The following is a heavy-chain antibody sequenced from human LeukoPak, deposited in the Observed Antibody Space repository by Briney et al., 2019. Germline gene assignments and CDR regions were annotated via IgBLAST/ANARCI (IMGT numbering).Heavy chain of an antibody. V-gene: IGHV4-39*01. CDR3: ASAPEDFWSGYSYFGGMDV. CDR1: GGSISSSSYY. Sequence: SETLSLTCSVSGGSISSSSYYWGWIRQPPGKGLKGIGSIYNSGSTYYNPSLKSRVTISVDTSKNQFSLKLSSVAAADTAVYYCASAPEDFWSGYSYFGGMDVWGQGTTVTVSS. J-gene: IGHJ6*02. CDR2: IYNSGST. D-gene: IGHD3-3*01.